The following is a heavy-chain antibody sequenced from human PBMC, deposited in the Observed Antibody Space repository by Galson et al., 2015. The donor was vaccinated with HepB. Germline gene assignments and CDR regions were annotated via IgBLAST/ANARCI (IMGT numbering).Heavy chain of an antibody. V-gene: IGHV4-59*08. CDR3: ARNSLDIVVVPAAIGAFDI. CDR2: IYYSGST. D-gene: IGHD2-2*02. J-gene: IGHJ3*02. CDR1: GGSISSYY. Sequence: TCTVSGGSISSYYWSWIRQPPGKGLEWIGYIYYSGSTNYNPSLKSRVTISVDTSKNQFSLKLSSVTAADTAVYYCARNSLDIVVVPAAIGAFDIWGQGTMVTVSS.